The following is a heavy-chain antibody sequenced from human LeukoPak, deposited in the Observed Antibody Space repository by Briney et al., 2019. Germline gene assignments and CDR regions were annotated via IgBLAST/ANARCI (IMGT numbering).Heavy chain of an antibody. D-gene: IGHD2/OR15-2a*01. CDR1: GFAFSSYA. CDR3: AKYWGGLDY. CDR2: ISYDGITE. V-gene: IGHV3-30*04. Sequence: GGSLRLSCAASGFAFSSYAMHWVRQAPGKGLEWVAIISYDGITEDYSDSVKGRFSISRDNSKNTLFLQTNSLRAEDTAVYYCAKYWGGLDYWGQGTLVTVSS. J-gene: IGHJ4*02.